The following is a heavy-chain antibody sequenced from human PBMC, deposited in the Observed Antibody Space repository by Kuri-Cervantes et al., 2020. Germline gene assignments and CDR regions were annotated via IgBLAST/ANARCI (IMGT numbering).Heavy chain of an antibody. CDR1: GGSISSGSYY. J-gene: IGHJ6*02. Sequence: SETLSLTCTVSGGSISSGSYYWGWIRQPAGKGLEWIGRIYTSGSTNYNPSLKSRVTISVDTSKNQFSLKLSSVTAADTAVYYCARARKATPQRHGYHYGMDVWGQGTTVTVSS. D-gene: IGHD5-12*01. V-gene: IGHV4-61*02. CDR3: ARARKATPQRHGYHYGMDV. CDR2: IYTSGST.